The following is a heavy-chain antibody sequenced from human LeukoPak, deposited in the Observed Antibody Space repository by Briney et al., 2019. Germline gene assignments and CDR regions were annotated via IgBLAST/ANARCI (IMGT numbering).Heavy chain of an antibody. CDR3: AKGPRAGLRYWYFDL. J-gene: IGHJ2*01. CDR1: GNYW. D-gene: IGHD2-21*02. V-gene: IGHV3-74*01. Sequence: GGSLRLSCAASGNYWMHWVRQAPGKGLVWVSHINSDGSWTSYADSVKGRFTISRDNSNNTLFLQMNSLSADDTAVYFCAKGPRAGLRYWYFDLWGRGSLVTVSS. CDR2: INSDGSWT.